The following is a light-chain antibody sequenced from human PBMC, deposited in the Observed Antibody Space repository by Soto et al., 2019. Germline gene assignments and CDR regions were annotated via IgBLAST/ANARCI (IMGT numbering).Light chain of an antibody. CDR3: HHYGRSPIFT. CDR1: QSVASDH. Sequence: EVVLTQSPGTLSLSAGERATLSCRASQSVASDHLAWYQQKPGQAPRLLIYAASTRAAGMPDRFSCSGSGTNFTLTISRLEPEDFGVFFCHHYGRSPIFTFGPGTTVDIK. J-gene: IGKJ3*01. CDR2: AAS. V-gene: IGKV3-20*01.